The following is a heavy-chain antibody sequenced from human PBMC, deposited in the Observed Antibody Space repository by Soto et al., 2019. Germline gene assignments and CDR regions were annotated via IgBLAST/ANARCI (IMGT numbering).Heavy chain of an antibody. CDR2: IYYGGST. V-gene: IGHV4-59*08. CDR3: AREYYYGSGPTY. D-gene: IGHD3-10*01. J-gene: IGHJ4*02. Sequence: SETLSLTCTVSGGSISGYYWTWIRQPPGKGLEWIGYIYYGGSTNYNPSLKSRVTISVDTSKNQFSLKLSSVTAADTAVYDCAREYYYGSGPTYWGQGTLVTVSS. CDR1: GGSISGYY.